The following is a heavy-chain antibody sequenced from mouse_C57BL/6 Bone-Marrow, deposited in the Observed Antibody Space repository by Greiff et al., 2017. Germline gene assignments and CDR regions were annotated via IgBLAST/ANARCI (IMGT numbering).Heavy chain of an antibody. J-gene: IGHJ2*01. V-gene: IGHV1-81*01. CDR3: AKSRYGYDHY. Sequence: QVQLQQSGAELARPGASVKLSCKASGYTFTSYGISWVKQRTGQGLEWIGEIYPRSGNTYYNEKFKGKATLPADKSSSTAYMGLRSLTSEDSAVYFCAKSRYGYDHYWGQGTTLTVSS. CDR1: GYTFTSYG. CDR2: IYPRSGNT. D-gene: IGHD2-2*01.